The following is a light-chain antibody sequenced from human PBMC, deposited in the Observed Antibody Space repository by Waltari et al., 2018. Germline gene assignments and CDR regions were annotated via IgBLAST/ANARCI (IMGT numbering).Light chain of an antibody. CDR2: QDA. CDR1: QLGSTY. J-gene: IGLJ2*01. CDR3: QAWDGNALI. Sequence: SYDLTQPPSVSVSPGQTASITCSGRQLGSTYVCWYQQKAGQSPELVMYQDAKRPSGIPERFSGSNSGNTATLTISGTQAMDEADYFCQAWDGNALIFGGGTKLTVL. V-gene: IGLV3-1*01.